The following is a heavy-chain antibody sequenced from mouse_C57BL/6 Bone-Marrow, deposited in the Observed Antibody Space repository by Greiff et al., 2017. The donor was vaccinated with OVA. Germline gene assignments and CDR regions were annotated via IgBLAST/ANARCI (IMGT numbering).Heavy chain of an antibody. CDR2: INPSSGYT. CDR3: ARSGLLRSPYYFDY. J-gene: IGHJ2*01. CDR1: GYTFTSYW. D-gene: IGHD1-1*01. V-gene: IGHV1-7*01. Sequence: QVQLQQSGAELAKPGASVKLSCKASGYTFTSYWMHWVKQRPGPGLEWIGYINPSSGYTKYNQKFKDKGTLTADKSSRTAYMQLSSLTYEDSAVYYCARSGLLRSPYYFDYGGQGTTLTVSS.